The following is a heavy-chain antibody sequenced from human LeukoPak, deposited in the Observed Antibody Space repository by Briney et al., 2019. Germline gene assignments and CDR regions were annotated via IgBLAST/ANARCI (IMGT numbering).Heavy chain of an antibody. CDR1: GYTFTSYD. CDR2: INPNSGGT. J-gene: IGHJ4*02. D-gene: IGHD5-12*01. Sequence: ASVKVSCKASGYTFTSYDINWVRQATGQGLEWMGWINPNSGGTNYAQKFQGRVTMTRDTSISTAYMELSRLRSDDTAVYYCARASTSGSPLSFDYWGQGTLVTVSS. CDR3: ARASTSGSPLSFDY. V-gene: IGHV1-2*02.